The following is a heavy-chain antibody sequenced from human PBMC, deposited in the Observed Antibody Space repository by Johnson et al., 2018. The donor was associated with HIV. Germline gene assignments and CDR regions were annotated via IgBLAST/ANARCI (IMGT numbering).Heavy chain of an antibody. CDR3: ARGQWLVPFTFDL. V-gene: IGHV3-20*04. J-gene: IGHJ3*01. CDR2: INWNGGST. Sequence: VQLVESGGGVVRPGGSLRLSCAASGFTFDDYGMSWVRQAPGKGLEWVSGINWNGGSTGYADSVKGRLTIARDNAKNSLYLQMKNLRAEDTALYYCARGQWLVPFTFDLWGPGTMVTVSS. CDR1: GFTFDDYG. D-gene: IGHD6-19*01.